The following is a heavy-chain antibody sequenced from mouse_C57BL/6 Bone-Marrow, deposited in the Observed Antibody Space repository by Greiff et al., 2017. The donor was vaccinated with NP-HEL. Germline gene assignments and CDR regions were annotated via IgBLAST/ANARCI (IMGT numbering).Heavy chain of an antibody. CDR2: IWGVGST. V-gene: IGHV2-6*01. D-gene: IGHD1-1*01. CDR3: ASDLGIYAMDY. J-gene: IGHJ4*01. Sequence: VQVVESGPGLVAPSQSLSITCTVSGFSLTSYGVDWVRQSPGKGLEWLGVIWGVGSTNYNSAPKSRLSISKDNSKSQVFLKMNSLQTDDTAMYYCASDLGIYAMDYWGQGTSVTVSS. CDR1: GFSLTSYG.